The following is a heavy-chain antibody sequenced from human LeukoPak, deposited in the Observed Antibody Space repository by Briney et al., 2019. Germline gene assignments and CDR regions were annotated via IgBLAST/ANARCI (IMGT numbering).Heavy chain of an antibody. CDR2: INPNSGGT. Sequence: ASVKVSCKASGYTFTSYYMHWVRQAPGQGLEWMGRINPNSGGTNYAQKFQGRVTMARDTSISTAYMELSRLRSDDTAVYYCARGVSIAARREYNWFDPWGQGTLVTVSS. CDR3: ARGVSIAARREYNWFDP. CDR1: GYTFTSYY. D-gene: IGHD6-6*01. J-gene: IGHJ5*02. V-gene: IGHV1-2*06.